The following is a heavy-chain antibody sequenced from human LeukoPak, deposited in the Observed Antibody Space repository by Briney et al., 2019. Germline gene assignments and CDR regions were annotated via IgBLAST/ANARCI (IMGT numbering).Heavy chain of an antibody. D-gene: IGHD2-15*01. Sequence: SETLSLTCTVSGGSISSGGYYWSWIRQHPGKGLEWIGYIYYSGSTYYNPSLKSRVTISVDTSKNQFSLKLSSVTAADTAVYYCARGCSGGSCYSGAFDIWGQGTMVTVSS. V-gene: IGHV4-31*03. J-gene: IGHJ3*02. CDR1: GGSISSGGYY. CDR3: ARGCSGGSCYSGAFDI. CDR2: IYYSGST.